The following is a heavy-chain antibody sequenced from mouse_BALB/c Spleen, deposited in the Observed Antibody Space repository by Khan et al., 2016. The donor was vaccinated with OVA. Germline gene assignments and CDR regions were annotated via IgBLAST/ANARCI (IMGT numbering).Heavy chain of an antibody. CDR2: INTYTGEP. V-gene: IGHV9-3-1*01. J-gene: IGHJ3*01. CDR1: GYTFTNYG. Sequence: QIQFVQSGPELKKPGETVKISCMASGYTFTNYGMDWVKQAPGKGLKWMGWINTYTGEPTYADDFKGRFAFSLETSASTAYLQINNLKNEDTATYFCARRDYYRSFAYWGQGTLVTVSA. D-gene: IGHD2-14*01. CDR3: ARRDYYRSFAY.